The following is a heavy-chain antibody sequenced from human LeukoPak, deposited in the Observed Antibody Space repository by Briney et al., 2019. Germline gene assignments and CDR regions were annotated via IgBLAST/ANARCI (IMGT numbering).Heavy chain of an antibody. CDR1: DYTLLTYG. CDR2: ISTYNGNT. CDR3: ARPAKGAYYYYYMDV. Sequence: GASVKVSCKASDYTLLTYGITWVRQAPGQGLEWMGWISTYNGNTHYAQKLQGRVTMTTDTSTRTAYMEMRSLTSNDTGIYYCARPAKGAYYYYYMDVWARGITVTVSS. V-gene: IGHV1-18*01. J-gene: IGHJ6*03. D-gene: IGHD2-2*01.